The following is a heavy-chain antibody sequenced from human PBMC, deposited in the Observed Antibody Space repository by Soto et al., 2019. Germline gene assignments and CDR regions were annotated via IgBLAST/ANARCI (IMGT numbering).Heavy chain of an antibody. CDR1: GYTFTSYA. J-gene: IGHJ5*02. CDR2: INAGNGNT. D-gene: IGHD6-13*01. V-gene: IGHV1-3*01. Sequence: ASVKVSCKASGYTFTSYAMNWVRQATGQGLEWMGWINAGNGNTKYSQKFQGRVTITRDTSASTAYMELSSLRSEDTAVYYCARDRSIAAAGTRWFDPWGQGTLVTVSS. CDR3: ARDRSIAAAGTRWFDP.